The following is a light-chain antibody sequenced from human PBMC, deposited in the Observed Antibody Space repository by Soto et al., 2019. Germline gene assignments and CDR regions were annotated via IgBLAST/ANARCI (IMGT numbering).Light chain of an antibody. CDR3: QQYGSSPPLFT. Sequence: EIVLTQSTGTLYLSPGERATLSCRASQSVSSSYLAWYQQKPGQAPRLLIYGASSRATGIPDRFSGSGSGTDFTLTISRLEPEDFAVYYCQQYGSSPPLFTFGPETKVDIK. J-gene: IGKJ3*01. CDR1: QSVSSSY. CDR2: GAS. V-gene: IGKV3-20*01.